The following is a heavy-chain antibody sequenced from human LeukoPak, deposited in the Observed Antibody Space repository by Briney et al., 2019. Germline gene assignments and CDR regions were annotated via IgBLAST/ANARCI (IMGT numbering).Heavy chain of an antibody. CDR2: IYSSGST. D-gene: IGHD4-11*01. CDR3: ARTTYDYNNYGWFDP. CDR1: GGSISSYH. J-gene: IGHJ5*02. V-gene: IGHV4-59*12. Sequence: SETLSLTCTVSGGSISSYHWSWIRQPPGKGLECIGYIYSSGSTNYNPSLKSRVTISVDTSKNQFSLKLSSVTAADTAVFYCARTTYDYNNYGWFDPWGQGTLVTVSS.